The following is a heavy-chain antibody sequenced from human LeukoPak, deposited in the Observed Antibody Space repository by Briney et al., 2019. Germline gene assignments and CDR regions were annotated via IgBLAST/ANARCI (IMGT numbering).Heavy chain of an antibody. CDR2: IKQDGSEK. CDR3: ARVSYLRYFDWLLSPAYYYYYYMDV. CDR1: GFTFSSYW. D-gene: IGHD3-9*01. Sequence: GGSLRLSCAASGFTFSSYWMSWVRQAPGKGLEWVANIKQDGSEKYYVDSVKGRFTISRDNAKNSPYLQMNSLRAEDTAVYYCARVSYLRYFDWLLSPAYYYYYYMDVWGKGTTVTVSS. J-gene: IGHJ6*03. V-gene: IGHV3-7*01.